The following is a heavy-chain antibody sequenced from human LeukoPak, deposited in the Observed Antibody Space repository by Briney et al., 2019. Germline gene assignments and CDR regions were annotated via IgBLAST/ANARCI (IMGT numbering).Heavy chain of an antibody. Sequence: PSETLSLTCTVSGGSISSYYWSWIRQPPGKGLEWIGYIYYSGSTNYNPSLKSRVTISVDTSKNQFSLKLSSVTAADTAVYYCARHWGSGSDYGGQGTLVTVSS. J-gene: IGHJ4*02. CDR1: GGSISSYY. D-gene: IGHD6-19*01. CDR3: ARHWGSGSDY. V-gene: IGHV4-59*08. CDR2: IYYSGST.